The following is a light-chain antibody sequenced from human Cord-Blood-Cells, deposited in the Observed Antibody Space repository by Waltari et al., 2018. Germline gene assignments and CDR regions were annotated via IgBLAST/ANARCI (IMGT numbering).Light chain of an antibody. J-gene: IGLJ1*01. CDR1: SSDVGRYNL. V-gene: IGLV2-23*01. CDR2: EGS. CDR3: CSYAGSSTYV. Sequence: QSALTQPASVSGSPGQSITISCTGTSSDVGRYNLVSWYQQHPGKAPKLMLYEGSKRPSGVSKRFSGSKSGNTASLTISGLQAEDEADYCCCSYAGSSTYVVGTGTKVTVL.